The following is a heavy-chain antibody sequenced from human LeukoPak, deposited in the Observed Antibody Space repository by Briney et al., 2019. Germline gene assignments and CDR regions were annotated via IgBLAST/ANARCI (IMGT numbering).Heavy chain of an antibody. CDR1: GGSISSSSYY. CDR3: ARHDYDFWSGSMYYFDY. V-gene: IGHV4-39*01. J-gene: IGHJ4*02. CDR2: IYYSGST. D-gene: IGHD3-3*01. Sequence: PSETLSLTCTVSGGSISSSSYYWGWIRQPPGKGLEWIGSIYYSGSTYYNPSLKSRVTMSVDTSKNQFSLKLSSVTAADTAVYYCARHDYDFWSGSMYYFDYWGQGTLVTVSS.